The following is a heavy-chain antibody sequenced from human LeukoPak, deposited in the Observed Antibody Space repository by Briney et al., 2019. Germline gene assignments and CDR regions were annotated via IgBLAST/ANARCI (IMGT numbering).Heavy chain of an antibody. D-gene: IGHD6-19*01. CDR3: ARGSSGWYVDY. V-gene: IGHV3-74*01. Sequence: GGSLRLSCAASGFTFSSYWMHWVRQVPGKGLVWVSRINTDGTNTTYADSVKGRFTISRDNGKNTLFLQLNSLRAEDTAVYYCARGSSGWYVDYWGQGTLVTVSS. J-gene: IGHJ4*02. CDR1: GFTFSSYW. CDR2: INTDGTNT.